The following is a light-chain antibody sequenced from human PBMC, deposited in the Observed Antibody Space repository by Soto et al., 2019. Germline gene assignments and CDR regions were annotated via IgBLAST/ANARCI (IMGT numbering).Light chain of an antibody. V-gene: IGLV2-14*02. CDR3: ASHAGSSHAWV. J-gene: IGLJ3*02. Sequence: QSALTQPASVSGSPGQSITISCTGSSGDIGNYDLVSWYQQIPGRAPKLMIFEVSRRPSGVPDRFSGSKSGNTASLTVSGLQADDEADYYCASHAGSSHAWVFGGGTKLTVL. CDR1: SGDIGNYDL. CDR2: EVS.